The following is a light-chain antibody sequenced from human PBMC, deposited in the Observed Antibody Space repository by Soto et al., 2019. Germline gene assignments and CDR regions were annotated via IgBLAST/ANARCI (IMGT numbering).Light chain of an antibody. CDR1: QSIDRW. CDR2: HAS. CDR3: KHYNSYGK. Sequence: DIQITHSPSTLPASVVDRVTITFLASQSIDRWLAWYQQRPGKAPKILIYHASSLETGVPSRFSGSGSGKEFTLTISSLQPDDFATYYCKHYNSYGKFGQGTKVDIK. V-gene: IGKV1-5*01. J-gene: IGKJ1*01.